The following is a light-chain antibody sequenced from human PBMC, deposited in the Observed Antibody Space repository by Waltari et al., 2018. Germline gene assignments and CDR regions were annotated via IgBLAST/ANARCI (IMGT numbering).Light chain of an antibody. J-gene: IGLJ2*01. Sequence: QSVLTQPPSVSEAPRQRVTISCSGSSSNLGNNAVKWYQQLPGKAPKLLIYYDDLLPSGVSDRFSGSKSGTSASLAISGLQSEDEADYYCAAWDDSLNGVVFGGGTKLTVL. CDR1: SSNLGNNA. V-gene: IGLV1-36*01. CDR2: YDD. CDR3: AAWDDSLNGVV.